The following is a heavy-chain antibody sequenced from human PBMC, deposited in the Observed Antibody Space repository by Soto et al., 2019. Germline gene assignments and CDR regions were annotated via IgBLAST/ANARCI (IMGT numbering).Heavy chain of an antibody. Sequence: QVQLVQSGAEVKKPGSSVKVSCKASGGTFSSYTISWVRQAPGQGLEWMGRIIPILGIANYAQKFQGRVTITADKSTSTAYMELSSLRSEDTAVYYGARGPMVDGWFAPWGQGTLVTVSS. CDR1: GGTFSSYT. J-gene: IGHJ5*02. CDR3: ARGPMVDGWFAP. D-gene: IGHD3-10*01. CDR2: IIPILGIA. V-gene: IGHV1-69*02.